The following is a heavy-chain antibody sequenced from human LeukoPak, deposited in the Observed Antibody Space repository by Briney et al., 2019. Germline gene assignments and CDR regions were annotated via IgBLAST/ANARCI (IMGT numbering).Heavy chain of an antibody. Sequence: SETLSLTCTVSGGSISSSSYYWGWIRQPPGKGLEWFGSIYYSGSTYYNPSLKSRVTISVDTSKNQFSLKLSSVTAADTAVYYCARRRDGYKFLGVFDYWGQGTQVTVSS. CDR3: ARRRDGYKFLGVFDY. J-gene: IGHJ4*02. D-gene: IGHD5-24*01. V-gene: IGHV4-39*01. CDR2: IYYSGST. CDR1: GGSISSSSYY.